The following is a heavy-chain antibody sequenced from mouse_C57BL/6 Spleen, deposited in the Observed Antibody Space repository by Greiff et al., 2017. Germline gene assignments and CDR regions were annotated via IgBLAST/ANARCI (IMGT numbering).Heavy chain of an antibody. CDR1: GFSLTSYG. J-gene: IGHJ1*03. V-gene: IGHV2-2*01. CDR3: ARDYESFDV. D-gene: IGHD2-4*01. CDR2: IWSGGST. Sequence: VQLVESGPGLVQPSQSLSITCTVSGFSLTSYGVHWVRQSPGKGLEWLGVIWSGGSTDYNAAFISRLSISKDNSKSQVFFKMNSLQADDTAIYYCARDYESFDVWGTGTTVTVSS.